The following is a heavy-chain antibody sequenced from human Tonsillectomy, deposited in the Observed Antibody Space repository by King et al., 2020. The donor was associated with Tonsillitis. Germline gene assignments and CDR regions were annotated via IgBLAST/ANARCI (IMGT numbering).Heavy chain of an antibody. Sequence: ITLKESGPTLVKPPQTLTLTCTLSGFSISSSGVGVGWIRQPPGKALEWLALIYGNGDKRYRPSLRARLTITKDTSKNEVSLKMTNMDPVDAATYYCARLNSWGNAFDLWGRGTTVTVSS. CDR3: ARLNSWGNAFDL. J-gene: IGHJ3*01. CDR2: IYGNGDK. D-gene: IGHD6-13*01. V-gene: IGHV2-5*01. CDR1: GFSISSSGVG.